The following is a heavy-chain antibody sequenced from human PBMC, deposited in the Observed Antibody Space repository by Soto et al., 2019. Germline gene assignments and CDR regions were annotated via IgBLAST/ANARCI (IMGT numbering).Heavy chain of an antibody. J-gene: IGHJ4*02. V-gene: IGHV4-4*02. CDR3: ARHILVTGTRGFDF. CDR2: ISYSGTT. CDR1: GDSLSGTYW. D-gene: IGHD6-19*01. Sequence: QVQLQESGPGLVKPSETLSLTCAVSGDSLSGTYWWSWVRQAPGGGLQWIGEISYSGTTHYDPSLMSRVTISMDKSRSEFSLTLISVTVADSASYYCARHILVTGTRGFDFWGQGILVTVSS.